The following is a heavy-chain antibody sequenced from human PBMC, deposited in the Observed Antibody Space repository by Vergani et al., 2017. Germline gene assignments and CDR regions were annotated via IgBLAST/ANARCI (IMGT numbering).Heavy chain of an antibody. J-gene: IGHJ4*02. CDR1: GYTFTSYD. V-gene: IGHV1-8*01. Sequence: QVQLVQSGAEVKKPGASVKVSCKASGYTFTSYDINWVRQATGQGLEWMGWMNPNSGNTGYAQKFQGRVTMTRNTSISTAYMELSSLRSEETAEYYCARGRRIVLMVYAIRSAAFDYWGQGTLVTVSS. D-gene: IGHD2-8*01. CDR3: ARGRRIVLMVYAIRSAAFDY. CDR2: MNPNSGNT.